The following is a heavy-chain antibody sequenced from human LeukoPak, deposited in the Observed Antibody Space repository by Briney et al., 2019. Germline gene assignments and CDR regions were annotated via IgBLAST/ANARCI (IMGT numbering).Heavy chain of an antibody. CDR3: AKSRAAGTNYFDY. Sequence: ASVKVSCKASGYTFTDYYMHWVRQAPGQGLEWMGWINPNSGGTNYAQKFQGRVTMTRDTSISTAYMELSRLRSDDTAVYYCAKSRAAGTNYFDYWGQGTLVTVSS. J-gene: IGHJ4*02. CDR2: INPNSGGT. D-gene: IGHD6-13*01. V-gene: IGHV1-2*02. CDR1: GYTFTDYY.